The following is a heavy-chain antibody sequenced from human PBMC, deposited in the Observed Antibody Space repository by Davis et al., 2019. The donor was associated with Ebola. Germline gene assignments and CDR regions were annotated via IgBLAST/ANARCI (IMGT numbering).Heavy chain of an antibody. Sequence: MPSETLSLTCTLSGASINSGNYYWSWIRQPPGKGLEWIGCVHYSGTTEYNPALWSRVTTSLDTSKNQLSLSLSSVTAADTAVYYCATASSDYHYYYAMDVWGQGTTVTVSS. V-gene: IGHV4-30-4*01. CDR1: GASINSGNYY. CDR2: VHYSGTT. J-gene: IGHJ6*02. CDR3: ATASSDYHYYYAMDV. D-gene: IGHD3-22*01.